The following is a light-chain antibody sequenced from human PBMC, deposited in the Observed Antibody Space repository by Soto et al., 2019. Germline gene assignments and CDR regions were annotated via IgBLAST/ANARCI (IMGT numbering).Light chain of an antibody. Sequence: DIVMTQSPDSLAVSLGERATINCKSSQSVLYSSNNANYLAWFQQMPGQPPKLLIHWASARESGVPDRFSGSGSGTGFTLTISSLQAEDVAVYYCQQYYSTPYTFGQGTKLEIK. V-gene: IGKV4-1*01. CDR1: QSVLYSSNNANY. CDR2: WAS. CDR3: QQYYSTPYT. J-gene: IGKJ2*01.